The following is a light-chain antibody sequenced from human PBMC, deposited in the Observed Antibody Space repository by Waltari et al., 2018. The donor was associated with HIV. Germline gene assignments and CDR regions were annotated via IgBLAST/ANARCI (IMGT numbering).Light chain of an antibody. CDR3: GTWDSSLSEV. Sequence: QSVFTQPPSVSAAPGQKVTISCSGSSSNIGNNYVSWYQQLPGTAPKLLIYDNNKRPSGIPDRFSGSKSGTSATLGITGLQTGDEADYYCGTWDSSLSEVFGGGTKLTVL. CDR2: DNN. CDR1: SSNIGNNY. V-gene: IGLV1-51*01. J-gene: IGLJ2*01.